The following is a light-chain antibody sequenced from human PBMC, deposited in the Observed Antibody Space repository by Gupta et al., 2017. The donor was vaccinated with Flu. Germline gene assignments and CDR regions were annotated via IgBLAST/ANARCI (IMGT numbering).Light chain of an antibody. CDR2: ENN. CDR1: SSNIGNTY. V-gene: IGLV1-51*02. J-gene: IGLJ1*01. Sequence: QSVLTQPPSISAAPGQSVTISCSGSSSNIGNTYVSWYQQLPGTAPKLLIYENNKRPSGIPDRFSGSKSGTSAALGITGPQTGDEADYYCGTWDGSLSTDVFGTGTKVTVL. CDR3: GTWDGSLSTDV.